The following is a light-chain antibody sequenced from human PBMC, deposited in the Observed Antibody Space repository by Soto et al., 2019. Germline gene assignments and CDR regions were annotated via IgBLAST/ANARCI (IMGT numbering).Light chain of an antibody. Sequence: EIVMTHSPATLAVSPCGRATLSSRASQSVSSNLAWYQQKPGQAPRLLIYGTSDRATGTPDRFSGSGSGTDFTLTISRLEPEDSAVYYCQQFDDSVTFGQGTRLEIK. V-gene: IGKV3D-15*01. J-gene: IGKJ5*01. CDR2: GTS. CDR3: QQFDDSVT. CDR1: QSVSSN.